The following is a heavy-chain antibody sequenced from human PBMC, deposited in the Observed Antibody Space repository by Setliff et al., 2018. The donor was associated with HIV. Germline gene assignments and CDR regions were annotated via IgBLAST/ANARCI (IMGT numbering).Heavy chain of an antibody. Sequence: PSETLSLTCTVSGGSISSSSYYWGWVRQPPGKGLEWIGSMYYSGSTYYTPSLKSRITTSVDTSKNQFSLRLRSVTAADTAVYYCARVSCSSWYSIPRYYYYSMDVWG. CDR1: GGSISSSSYY. CDR2: MYYSGST. D-gene: IGHD6-13*01. V-gene: IGHV4-39*07. CDR3: ARVSCSSWYSIPRYYYYSMDV. J-gene: IGHJ6*03.